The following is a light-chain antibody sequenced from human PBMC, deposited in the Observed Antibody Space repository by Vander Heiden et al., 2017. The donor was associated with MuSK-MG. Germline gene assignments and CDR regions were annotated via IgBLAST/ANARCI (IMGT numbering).Light chain of an antibody. J-gene: IGKJ5*01. CDR1: QSVSSY. CDR2: DAS. V-gene: IGKV3-11*01. Sequence: EIVLTQSPATLSLSPGERANLSCRARQSVSSYLAWYQQKPGQAPRLLIYDASNRATGIPARFSGSGSGTDFTLTIRSLEPEDFAVYYCQQRSNWPPRFTFGQGTRLEIK. CDR3: QQRSNWPPRFT.